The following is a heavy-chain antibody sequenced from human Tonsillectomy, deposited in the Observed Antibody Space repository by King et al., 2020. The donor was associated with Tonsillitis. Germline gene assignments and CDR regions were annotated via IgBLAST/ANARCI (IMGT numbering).Heavy chain of an antibody. J-gene: IGHJ5*02. CDR1: GGSITRSGYY. Sequence: QLQESGPGLVKPSETLSLTCTVSGGSITRSGYYWGWIRQPPGKGLDWIGSIYYGGSTYYKPSLKSRLTISVDTSKNQFSLKLSSVTAAETAVYYCARHGEGYYVRGSYNWFDPWGQGTLVIVSS. CDR3: ARHGEGYYVRGSYNWFDP. D-gene: IGHD3-16*01. V-gene: IGHV4-39*01. CDR2: IYYGGST.